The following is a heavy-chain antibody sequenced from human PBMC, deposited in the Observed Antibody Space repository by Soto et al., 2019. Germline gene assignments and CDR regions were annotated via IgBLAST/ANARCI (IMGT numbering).Heavy chain of an antibody. J-gene: IGHJ4*02. V-gene: IGHV1-69*01. D-gene: IGHD6-19*01. CDR2: IIPLFGTA. CDR3: ARPKGTYSSGYYYFDF. CDR1: GGTFSTYA. Sequence: QVQLEQSGGEVKQPGSSVRVSCKPSGGTFSTYAITWVRQAPGQGLEWRGAIIPLFGTADYSQKFQGRVTMTADESTSTAYMELSSLRFDDTAVYFCARPKGTYSSGYYYFDFWGQGTLVTVSS.